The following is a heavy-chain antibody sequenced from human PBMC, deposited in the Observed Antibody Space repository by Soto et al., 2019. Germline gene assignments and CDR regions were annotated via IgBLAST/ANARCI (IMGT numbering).Heavy chain of an antibody. D-gene: IGHD3-10*01. Sequence: GGSLRLSCAASGFTFDDYGMSWVRQAPGKELEWVSGINWNGGSTGYADSVKGRFTISRDNAKNSLYLQMNSLRAEDTALYYCARDRQGYGSGSSYWSGAFDIWGQGTMVTVSS. J-gene: IGHJ3*02. CDR3: ARDRQGYGSGSSYWSGAFDI. V-gene: IGHV3-20*04. CDR1: GFTFDDYG. CDR2: INWNGGST.